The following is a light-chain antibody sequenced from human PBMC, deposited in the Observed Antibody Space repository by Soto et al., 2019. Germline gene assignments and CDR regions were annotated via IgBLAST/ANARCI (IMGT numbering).Light chain of an antibody. Sequence: QSALTQPASVSGSPGQSITISCTGTSSDVGGYAYVSWYQQYPGKVPKLVISEVSNRPSGVSHRFSGSKSGNTASLTISGLQAEDEADYHCSSYTGRGTQVFGGGTKLTVL. CDR3: SSYTGRGTQV. V-gene: IGLV2-14*01. CDR2: EVS. CDR1: SSDVGGYAY. J-gene: IGLJ2*01.